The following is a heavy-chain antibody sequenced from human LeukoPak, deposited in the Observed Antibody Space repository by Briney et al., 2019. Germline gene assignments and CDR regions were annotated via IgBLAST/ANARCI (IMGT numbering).Heavy chain of an antibody. CDR3: ARNPRDGGY. V-gene: IGHV3-23*01. J-gene: IGHJ4*02. Sequence: GGSLRLSCAASGFTFSSYAMSWVRQAPGKGLEWVSVISGSSGSTYYADSVKGRFSISRDNAEKLLYLEMNSLRVEDTAVYYCARNPRDGGYWGQGTLVIVSP. CDR1: GFTFSSYA. CDR2: ISGSSGST. D-gene: IGHD3-16*01.